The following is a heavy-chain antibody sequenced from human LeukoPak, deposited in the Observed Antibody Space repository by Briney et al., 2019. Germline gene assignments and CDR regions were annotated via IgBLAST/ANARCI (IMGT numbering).Heavy chain of an antibody. V-gene: IGHV1-18*01. D-gene: IGHD3-22*01. Sequence: GASVKVSCKTTGYTFTSYGISWVRQAPGQGLEWMGWISAYNGNTHSAQKLQGRVTMTTDTSTSTAYRELRSLRSDDTAVYYGARGFPPRRQYDSSGYYSYYFDYWGQGTLVTVSS. CDR1: GYTFTSYG. CDR2: ISAYNGNT. CDR3: ARGFPPRRQYDSSGYYSYYFDY. J-gene: IGHJ4*02.